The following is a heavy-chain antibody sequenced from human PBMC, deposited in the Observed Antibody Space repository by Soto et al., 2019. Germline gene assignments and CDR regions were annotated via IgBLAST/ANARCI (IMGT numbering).Heavy chain of an antibody. CDR1: GFSFRNAW. Sequence: GGSLRLSCAASGFSFRNAWMNWVRQAPGRGLEWVGRIKSKTDGGTTDYAAPVKDRFTISRDDSKNTLYLQMGSLRAEDMAVYYCARAPVGVYDYWGQGILVTVSS. CDR3: ARAPVGVYDY. V-gene: IGHV3-15*07. D-gene: IGHD1-26*01. CDR2: IKSKTDGGTT. J-gene: IGHJ4*02.